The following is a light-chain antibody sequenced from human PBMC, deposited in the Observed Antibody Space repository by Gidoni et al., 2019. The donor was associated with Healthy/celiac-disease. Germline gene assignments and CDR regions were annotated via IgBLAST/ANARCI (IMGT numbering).Light chain of an antibody. CDR3: KKYNSAPG. V-gene: IGKV1-27*01. Sequence: DIQMTQSPSSLSASVGDRVTITCRASQGISNYLAWYQQKPGKVPKLLIYAASTLQSGVPSRFSGSGSGTDFTLTISRLQPEDVATYYCKKYNSAPGFGPGTKVDIK. CDR1: QGISNY. J-gene: IGKJ3*01. CDR2: AAS.